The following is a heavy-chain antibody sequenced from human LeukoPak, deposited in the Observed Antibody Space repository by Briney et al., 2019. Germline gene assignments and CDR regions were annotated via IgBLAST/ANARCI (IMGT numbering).Heavy chain of an antibody. CDR1: GGSLSGYY. CDR2: INHSGST. Sequence: SETLSLTCAVYGGSLSGYYWSWIRQPPGKGLEWIGEINHSGSTNYNPSLKSRVTISVDTSKNQFSLKLSSVTAADTAVYYCARERRWLPFDYWGQGTLVTVSS. CDR3: ARERRWLPFDY. D-gene: IGHD5-24*01. J-gene: IGHJ4*02. V-gene: IGHV4-34*01.